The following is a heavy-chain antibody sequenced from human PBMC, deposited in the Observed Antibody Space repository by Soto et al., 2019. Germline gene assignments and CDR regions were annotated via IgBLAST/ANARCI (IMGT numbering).Heavy chain of an antibody. J-gene: IGHJ1*01. CDR2: ICGSGGST. D-gene: IGHD5-18*01. Sequence: PGGSLRLSCAASGFTFSSYAMSWVRQAPGKGVEWVSAICGSGGSTYYADSVKGRFTISRDNSKNTLYLQMNSLRAEDTAVYYCAKDRTKLAGYGPEYFQHWGQGTLVTVSS. CDR3: AKDRTKLAGYGPEYFQH. CDR1: GFTFSSYA. V-gene: IGHV3-23*01.